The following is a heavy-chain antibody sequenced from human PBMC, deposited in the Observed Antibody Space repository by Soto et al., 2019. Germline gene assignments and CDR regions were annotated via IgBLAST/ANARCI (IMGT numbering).Heavy chain of an antibody. Sequence: SQTLSLTCAISGDSVSSKSAAWNWIRQPPSRGPEWLGRTYFRSKWSTDYAVSLKGRITVNPDTSKNQFSLQLNSVTPEDTAIYYCARALAGSYDYWGQGTLVTVSS. D-gene: IGHD1-26*01. J-gene: IGHJ4*02. CDR2: TYFRSKWST. CDR1: GDSVSSKSAA. CDR3: ARALAGSYDY. V-gene: IGHV6-1*01.